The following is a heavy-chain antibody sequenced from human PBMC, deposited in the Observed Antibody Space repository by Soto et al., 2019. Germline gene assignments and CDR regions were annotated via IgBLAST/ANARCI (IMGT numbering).Heavy chain of an antibody. Sequence: QVQLVQSGVEVKKPGASVKISCKASGYHFSSHGISWVRRAPGQGLEWMGWISAYNGNTHYVQKWQERVTMTTNTSAITAHMKLRSVRSDETAAYYCAREPPITGSRRGTPLMDFWGQGTTVTVSS. V-gene: IGHV1-18*04. D-gene: IGHD1-20*01. J-gene: IGHJ6*02. CDR1: GYHFSSHG. CDR3: AREPPITGSRRGTPLMDF. CDR2: ISAYNGNT.